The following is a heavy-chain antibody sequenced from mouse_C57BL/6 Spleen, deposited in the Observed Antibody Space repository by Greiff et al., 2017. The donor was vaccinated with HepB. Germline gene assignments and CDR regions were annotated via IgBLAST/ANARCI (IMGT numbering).Heavy chain of an antibody. CDR3: TTSDYYGSSTYYFDY. V-gene: IGHV14-4*01. Sequence: DVKLVESGAELVRPGASVKLSCTASGFNIKDDYMHWVKQRPEQGLEWIGWIDPENGDTEYASKFQGKATITADTSSNTAYLQLSSLTSEDTAVYYCTTSDYYGSSTYYFDYWGQGTTLTVSS. J-gene: IGHJ2*01. CDR1: GFNIKDDY. CDR2: IDPENGDT. D-gene: IGHD1-1*01.